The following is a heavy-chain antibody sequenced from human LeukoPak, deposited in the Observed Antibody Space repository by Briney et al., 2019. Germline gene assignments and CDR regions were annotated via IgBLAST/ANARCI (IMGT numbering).Heavy chain of an antibody. CDR3: ARILSSSGRDY. CDR1: GGSFSGYY. Sequence: ASETLSLTCAVYGGSFSGYYWSWIRQPPGKGLEWIGEINHSGSTNYNPSLKSRVTISADTSKNQFSLKLSSVTAADTAVYYCARILSSSGRDYWGQGTLVTVSS. D-gene: IGHD6-6*01. J-gene: IGHJ4*02. V-gene: IGHV4-34*01. CDR2: INHSGST.